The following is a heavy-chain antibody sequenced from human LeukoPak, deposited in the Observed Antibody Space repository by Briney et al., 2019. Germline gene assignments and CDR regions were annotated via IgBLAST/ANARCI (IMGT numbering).Heavy chain of an antibody. J-gene: IGHJ4*02. CDR1: GHTFTGYY. V-gene: IGHV1-2*02. Sequence: GASVKVSCKASGHTFTGYYMHWVRQAPGQGLEWMGWINPNSGGTNYAQKFQGRVTMTRDTSISTAYMELSRLRSDDTAVYYCARAPEMIVVVKVVGELDYWGQGTLVTVSS. D-gene: IGHD3-22*01. CDR3: ARAPEMIVVVKVVGELDY. CDR2: INPNSGGT.